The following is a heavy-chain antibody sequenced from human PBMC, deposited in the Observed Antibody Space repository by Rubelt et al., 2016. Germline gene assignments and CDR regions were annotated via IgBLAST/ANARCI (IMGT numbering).Heavy chain of an antibody. Sequence: HLQESCPGLLKSSETLSLTCAVYGWSLSDSYWNWIRQSPGKGLEWIGDVKHGAGTNYNPSLKSRVTISVDMSKNQFSVNLNLWTGADTAGDYCAGAGHRSGGWYGRNAYDIGGQGTMVTVSS. CDR3: AGAGHRSGGWYGRNAYDI. J-gene: IGHJ3*02. V-gene: IGHV4-34*01. CDR1: GWSLSDSY. CDR2: VKHGAGT. D-gene: IGHD6-19*01.